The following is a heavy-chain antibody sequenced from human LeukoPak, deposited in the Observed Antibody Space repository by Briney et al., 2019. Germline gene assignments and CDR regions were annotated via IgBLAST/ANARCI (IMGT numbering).Heavy chain of an antibody. CDR1: GDSISNYY. J-gene: IGHJ4*02. V-gene: IGHV4-4*07. CDR2: IYTSGST. CDR3: ARVSLVRGAPDYYFDY. D-gene: IGHD3-10*01. Sequence: SEALSLTCTVSGDSISNYYWSWLRQPAWKGREWIGRIYTSGSTNYNPPLKSRVTMSVDTSKIQFSLKLSSVTAADTAVYYCARVSLVRGAPDYYFDYWGQGTLVTVSS.